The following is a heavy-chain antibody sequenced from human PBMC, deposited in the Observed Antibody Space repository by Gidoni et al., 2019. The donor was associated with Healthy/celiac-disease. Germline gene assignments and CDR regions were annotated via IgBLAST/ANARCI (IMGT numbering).Heavy chain of an antibody. J-gene: IGHJ5*02. Sequence: QVQLQHWGAGLLQPSETLSLTCAVYGGSFSGYYWSWIRQPPGKGLEWIGEINHSGSTNYNPSIKSRVTISVDTSKNQFSLKLSSVTAADTAVYYCAHAGDSSGYYPGAWGQGTLVTVSS. CDR1: GGSFSGYY. D-gene: IGHD3-22*01. CDR2: INHSGST. V-gene: IGHV4-34*01. CDR3: AHAGDSSGYYPGA.